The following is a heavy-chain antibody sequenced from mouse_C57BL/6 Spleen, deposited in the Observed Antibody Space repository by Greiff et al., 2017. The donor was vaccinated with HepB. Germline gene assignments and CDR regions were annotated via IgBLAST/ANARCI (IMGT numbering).Heavy chain of an antibody. CDR1: GYAFTNYL. V-gene: IGHV1-54*01. CDR3: ARTVITTVVVYYFDY. CDR2: INPGSGGT. J-gene: IGHJ2*01. Sequence: VQLQQSGAELVRPGTSVKVSCKASGYAFTNYLIEWVKQRPGQGLEWIGVINPGSGGTNYNEKFKGKATLTADKSSSTAYMQLSSLTSEDSAVYFCARTVITTVVVYYFDYWGQGTTLTVSS. D-gene: IGHD1-1*01.